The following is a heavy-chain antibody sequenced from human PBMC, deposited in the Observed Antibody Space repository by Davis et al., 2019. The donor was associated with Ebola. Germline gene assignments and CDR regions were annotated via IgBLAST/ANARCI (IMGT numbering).Heavy chain of an antibody. Sequence: GGSLRLSCAASGLRFNTYGMTWVRQAPGKGLEWVANIKQDGSEKYYVDSVKGRFTISRDNAKNSLYLQMNSLRDEDTAVYYCARGYYYGMDVWGQGTTVTVSS. V-gene: IGHV3-7*04. CDR2: IKQDGSEK. CDR1: GLRFNTYG. J-gene: IGHJ6*02. CDR3: ARGYYYGMDV.